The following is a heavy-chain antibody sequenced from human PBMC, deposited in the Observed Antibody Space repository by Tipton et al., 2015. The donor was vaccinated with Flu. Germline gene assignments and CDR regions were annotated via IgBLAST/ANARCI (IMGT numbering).Heavy chain of an antibody. CDR3: VYWTGDY. CDR2: ISRSSTYI. CDR1: GFPFSSYS. V-gene: IGHV3-21*01. D-gene: IGHD1-1*01. J-gene: IGHJ4*01. Sequence: QLVQSGGGLVQPGASLRLACTASGFPFSSYSMNWVRQAPGKGLEWVASISRSSTYIYYADSVEGRFTISRDNASNSVYLQMNSLRADDTAVYSCVYWTGDYCRDVTLITVSS.